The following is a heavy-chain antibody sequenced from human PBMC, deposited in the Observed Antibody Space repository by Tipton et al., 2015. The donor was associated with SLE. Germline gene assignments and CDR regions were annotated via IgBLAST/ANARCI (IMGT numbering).Heavy chain of an antibody. D-gene: IGHD3-22*01. CDR3: ARDPAVYYYDSRRTLKYYYHSLDV. CDR1: GGSIRSSNW. V-gene: IGHV4-4*02. J-gene: IGHJ6*02. Sequence: TLSLTCAVSGGSIRSSNWWSWVRQPPGKGLEWIGEIHHSGSTNSNPSLKSRVTISVDKSKNQFSLKLSSVTAADTAVYYCARDPAVYYYDSRRTLKYYYHSLDVWGQGTTVTVSS. CDR2: IHHSGST.